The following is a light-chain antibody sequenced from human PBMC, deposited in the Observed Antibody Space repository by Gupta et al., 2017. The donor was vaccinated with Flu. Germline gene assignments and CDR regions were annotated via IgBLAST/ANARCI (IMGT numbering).Light chain of an antibody. CDR1: QSISSW. CDR2: KAS. Sequence: DIQMTHSPSTMPASVQDRITITCRASQSISSWLDWYQQKPGKAPKRLIYKASSLESGVPSRFSGSGAWREFTLTNSSRQPDDFATYYCQQYNSHPGYTFGQGTKLEIK. CDR3: QQYNSHPGYT. V-gene: IGKV1-5*03. J-gene: IGKJ2*01.